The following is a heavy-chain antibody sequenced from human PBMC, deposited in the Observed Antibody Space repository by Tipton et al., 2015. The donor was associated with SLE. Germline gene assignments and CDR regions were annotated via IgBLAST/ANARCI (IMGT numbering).Heavy chain of an antibody. V-gene: IGHV4-4*07. D-gene: IGHD3-3*01. J-gene: IGHJ4*02. CDR2: IYTSGRT. CDR1: GGSISSYY. CDR3: ARDKRHITIYGVVTSYYFDD. Sequence: TLSLTCTVSGGSISSYYWSWIRQPAGKGLEWIGRIYTSGRTNYNPSLKSRVTMSVDTSKNQFSLKLSYVTAADTAVYYCARDKRHITIYGVVTSYYFDDWGQGTLVTVSS.